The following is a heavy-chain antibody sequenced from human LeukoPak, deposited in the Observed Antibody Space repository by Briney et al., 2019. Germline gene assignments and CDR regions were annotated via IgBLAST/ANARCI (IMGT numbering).Heavy chain of an antibody. CDR3: ARYSTAAAGTFDP. CDR2: INPNSGGT. V-gene: IGHV1-2*02. D-gene: IGHD6-13*01. CDR1: GYTFTGYY. Sequence: ASVKVSCKASGYTFTGYYMHWVRQAPGQGLEWMGWINPNSGGTNYAQKFQGRVTMTRDTSISTAYMELSRLRSDDTAVYYCARYSTAAAGTFDPWGQGTLVTVSS. J-gene: IGHJ5*02.